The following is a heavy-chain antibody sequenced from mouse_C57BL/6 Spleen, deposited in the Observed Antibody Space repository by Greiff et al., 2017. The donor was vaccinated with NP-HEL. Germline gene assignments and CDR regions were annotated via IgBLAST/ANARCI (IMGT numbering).Heavy chain of an antibody. CDR1: GYAFSSYW. CDR2: IYPGDGDT. Sequence: VKLMESGAELVKPGASVKISCKASGYAFSSYWMNWVKQRPGKGLEWIGQIYPGDGDTNYNGKFKGKATLTADKSSSTAYMQLSSLTSEDAAVYFCAREDGDWYFDGWGTGTTVTVYS. CDR3: AREDGDWYFDG. V-gene: IGHV1-80*01. D-gene: IGHD1-1*02. J-gene: IGHJ1*03.